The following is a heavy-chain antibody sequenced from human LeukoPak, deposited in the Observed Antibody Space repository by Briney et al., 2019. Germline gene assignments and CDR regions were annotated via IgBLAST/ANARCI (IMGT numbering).Heavy chain of an antibody. CDR1: GYTFTSYD. CDR2: MNPNSGNT. V-gene: IGHV1-8*01. D-gene: IGHD2-2*01. J-gene: IGHJ5*02. Sequence: GASVKVSCKASGYTFTSYDINWVRQATGQGLEWMGWMNPNSGNTGYAQKFQGRVTMTRNTSISTAYTELSSLRSEDTAVYYCARGLGGYCSSTSCHGPWFDPWGQGTLVTVSS. CDR3: ARGLGGYCSSTSCHGPWFDP.